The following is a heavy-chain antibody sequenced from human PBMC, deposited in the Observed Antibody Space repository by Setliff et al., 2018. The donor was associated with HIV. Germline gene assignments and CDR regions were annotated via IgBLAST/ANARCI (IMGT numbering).Heavy chain of an antibody. CDR1: GFTFTDYW. Sequence: GGSLRLSCAASGFTFTDYWMHWVRQVPGQGLVWVSRINVDGSSISYADSVKGRFTISRDNAKNTLFLQMNSLRAEDTAVYYCARGGPDYYDYPYFDSWGQGTLVTVSS. D-gene: IGHD3-22*01. V-gene: IGHV3-74*01. CDR2: INVDGSSI. J-gene: IGHJ4*02. CDR3: ARGGPDYYDYPYFDS.